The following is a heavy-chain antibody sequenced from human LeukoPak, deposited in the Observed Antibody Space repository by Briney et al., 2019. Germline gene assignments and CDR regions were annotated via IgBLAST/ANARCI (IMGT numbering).Heavy chain of an antibody. J-gene: IGHJ6*03. V-gene: IGHV3-33*01. Sequence: GGSLRLSCAASGFTFSSYGMHWVRQAPGKGLEWVAVIWYDGSNKYYADSVKGRFTISRDNSKNTLYQQMNSLRAEDTAVYYCARGLQVRYYYNYMDVWGKGTTVTVSS. D-gene: IGHD5-24*01. CDR1: GFTFSSYG. CDR2: IWYDGSNK. CDR3: ARGLQVRYYYNYMDV.